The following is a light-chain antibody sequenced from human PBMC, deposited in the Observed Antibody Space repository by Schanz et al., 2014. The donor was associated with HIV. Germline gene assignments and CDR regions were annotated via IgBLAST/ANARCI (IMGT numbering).Light chain of an antibody. CDR1: SSNIGTNT. J-gene: IGLJ3*02. CDR2: NSY. V-gene: IGLV1-44*01. CDR3: LTWDDSLNAWV. Sequence: QSVLTQPPSASGTPGQRVTISCSGSSSNIGTNTVNWYQQLPGTAPKLIMYNSYHRPSGVPDRFSGSKSGTSASLAISGLQSEDEADYFCLTWDDSLNAWVFGGGTKLTVL.